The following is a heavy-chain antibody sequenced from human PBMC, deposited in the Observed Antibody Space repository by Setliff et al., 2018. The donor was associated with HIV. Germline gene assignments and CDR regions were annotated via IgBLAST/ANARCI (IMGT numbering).Heavy chain of an antibody. D-gene: IGHD6-19*01. J-gene: IGHJ4*01. CDR2: IYYSGTA. Sequence: SETLSLTCSVSGGSLSSSYYWAWIRQSPGKGLEWIGTIYYSGTAYYSPSLNGRVTISVDTSNNQFSLSLTSVTAADTAVYYCARGSPESFQDSGWYNWGQGKLVTVSS. CDR3: ARGSPESFQDSGWYN. V-gene: IGHV4-39*02. CDR1: GGSLSSSYY.